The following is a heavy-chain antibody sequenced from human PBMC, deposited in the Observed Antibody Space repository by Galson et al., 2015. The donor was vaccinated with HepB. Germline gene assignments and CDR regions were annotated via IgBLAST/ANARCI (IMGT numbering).Heavy chain of an antibody. D-gene: IGHD3-22*01. CDR3: ARGGHYYDSSGYYLDY. V-gene: IGHV3-33*01. CDR2: IWYDGSNK. J-gene: IGHJ4*02. Sequence: SLRLSCAASGFTFSSYGMHWVRQAPGKGLEWVAVIWYDGSNKYYADSVKGRFTISRDNSKNTLYLQMNSLRAEDTAVYYCARGGHYYDSSGYYLDYWGQGTLVTVSS. CDR1: GFTFSSYG.